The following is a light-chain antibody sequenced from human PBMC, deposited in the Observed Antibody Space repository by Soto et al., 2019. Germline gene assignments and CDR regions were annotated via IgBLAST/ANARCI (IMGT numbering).Light chain of an antibody. CDR2: KAS. CDR1: QSLSSW. J-gene: IGKJ4*01. V-gene: IGKV1-5*03. CDR3: QQYNTFPLT. Sequence: DIQMTQSPSTLSASVGDRVTITCRASQSLSSWLAWYQEKPGKAPKLLIYKASSLESGVPSRFSGSGSETEFTLTISSLQPDDCATYYCQQYNTFPLTFGGGTKVEIK.